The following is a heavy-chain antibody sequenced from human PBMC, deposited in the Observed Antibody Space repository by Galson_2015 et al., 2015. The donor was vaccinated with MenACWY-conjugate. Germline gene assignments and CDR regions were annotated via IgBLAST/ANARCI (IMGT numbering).Heavy chain of an antibody. CDR2: ISYDGSDK. Sequence: LRLSCAASGLTFSTYGMHWVRQAPGKGLEWVAVISYDGSDKYYVDSVKGRFTISRDNSKNTVYLQMNSLREEDTAVYYCAKSYYDSTTYFHGMDVWGQGTTVTVSS. CDR1: GLTFSTYG. CDR3: AKSYYDSTTYFHGMDV. V-gene: IGHV3-30*18. J-gene: IGHJ6*02. D-gene: IGHD3-22*01.